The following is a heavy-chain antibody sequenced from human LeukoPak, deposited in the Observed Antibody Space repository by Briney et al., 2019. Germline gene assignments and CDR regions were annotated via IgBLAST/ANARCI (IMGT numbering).Heavy chain of an antibody. CDR2: INPNSGGT. CDR3: ARGSNIVVVPAAIPIDY. D-gene: IGHD2-2*02. J-gene: IGHJ4*02. CDR1: GYTFTGYY. Sequence: GASVKVSCKASGYTFTGYYMHWVRQAPGQGLEWMGWINPNSGGTNYAQKFQGRFTMTRDTSISTAYMELSRLRSDDTAVYYCARGSNIVVVPAAIPIDYWGQGTLVTVSS. V-gene: IGHV1-2*02.